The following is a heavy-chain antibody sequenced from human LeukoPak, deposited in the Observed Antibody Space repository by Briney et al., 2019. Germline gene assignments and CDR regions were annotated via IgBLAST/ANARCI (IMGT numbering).Heavy chain of an antibody. CDR3: ATYLAGDAFDI. V-gene: IGHV4-4*07. Sequence: SETLSLTCTVSGGSISSYYWSWIRQPAGKGLEWIGRIYISGSTNYNPSLKSRVTISLDTSKNQFSLKLSSVTAADTAVYYCATYLAGDAFDIWGQGTMVTVSS. J-gene: IGHJ3*02. CDR1: GGSISSYY. D-gene: IGHD3-3*02. CDR2: IYISGST.